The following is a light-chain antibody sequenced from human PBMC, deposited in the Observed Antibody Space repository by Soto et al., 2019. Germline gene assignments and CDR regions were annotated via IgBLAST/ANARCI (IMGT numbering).Light chain of an antibody. V-gene: IGKV3-11*01. CDR3: QERTSWPPWT. Sequence: EIVLTQSPATLSLSPGGRATLSCRASQSVSLSLAWYQQKPGQAPRLLIYDASKRASGIPARFSGSGSGTDFSLSISSVEPEDFAVYDGQERTSWPPWTFGQGTKVEIK. J-gene: IGKJ1*01. CDR2: DAS. CDR1: QSVSLS.